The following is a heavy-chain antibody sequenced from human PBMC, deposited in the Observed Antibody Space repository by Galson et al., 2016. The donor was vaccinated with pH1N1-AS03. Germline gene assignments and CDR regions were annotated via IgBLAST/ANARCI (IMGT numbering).Heavy chain of an antibody. CDR2: IYPGDSDT. V-gene: IGHV5-51*01. J-gene: IGHJ4*02. D-gene: IGHD5-24*01. Sequence: QSGAEVKKPGESLKISCKTSGYIFTSYWVAWVRHMPGTGLEWMGIIYPGDSDTRYSPSFQGQVTISADRSINTAYLQWSSLMASDNAIYYCARQVRDGYNNYFDYWGQGILVTVSS. CDR3: ARQVRDGYNNYFDY. CDR1: GYIFTSYW.